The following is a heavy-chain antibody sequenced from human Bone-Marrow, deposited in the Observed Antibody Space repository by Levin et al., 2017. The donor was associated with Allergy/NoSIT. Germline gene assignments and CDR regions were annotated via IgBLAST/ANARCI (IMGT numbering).Heavy chain of an antibody. V-gene: IGHV3-15*01. J-gene: IGHJ4*02. D-gene: IGHD1-26*01. Sequence: GGSLRLSCATSGFTFSNTWMSWVRQAPGKGLQWVGRISATTDGGTPDYAAPVKGSFIISRDASKDTVYLEINSLKIEDTAVYYCTTEWGYWGQGSLVTVSS. CDR2: ISATTDGGTP. CDR3: TTEWGY. CDR1: GFTFSNTW.